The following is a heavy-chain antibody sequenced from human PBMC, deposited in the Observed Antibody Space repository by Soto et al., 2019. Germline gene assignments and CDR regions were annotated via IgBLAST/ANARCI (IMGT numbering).Heavy chain of an antibody. CDR3: AAMIVVVIARDDAFDI. CDR1: GYTFTSYD. V-gene: IGHV1-8*01. D-gene: IGHD2-21*01. CDR2: MNPNSGNT. Sequence: GASVKVSCKASGYTFTSYDINWVRQATGQGLEWMGWMNPNSGNTGYAQKFQGRVTMTRNTSISTAYMELSSLRSDDTAVYYCAAMIVVVIARDDAFDIWGQGTMVTVSS. J-gene: IGHJ3*02.